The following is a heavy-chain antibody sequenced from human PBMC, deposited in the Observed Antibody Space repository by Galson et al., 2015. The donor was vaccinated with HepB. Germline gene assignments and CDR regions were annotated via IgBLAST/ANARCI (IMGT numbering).Heavy chain of an antibody. CDR3: ASVPPPDCSSTSCWDYMDV. CDR2: IIPIFGTA. V-gene: IGHV1-69*13. D-gene: IGHD2-2*01. Sequence: SVKVSCKASGGAFSSYAISWVRQAPGQGLEWMGGIIPIFGTANYAQKFQGRVTITADESTSTAYMELSSLRSEDTAVYYCASVPPPDCSSTSCWDYMDVWGKGTTVTVSS. CDR1: GGAFSSYA. J-gene: IGHJ6*03.